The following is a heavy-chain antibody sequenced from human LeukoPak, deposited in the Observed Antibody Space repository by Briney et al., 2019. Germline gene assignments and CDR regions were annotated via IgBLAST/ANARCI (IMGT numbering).Heavy chain of an antibody. CDR2: INQDGTTQ. CDR3: AKLLRDETIYDL. J-gene: IGHJ2*01. CDR1: GFTFSRYW. Sequence: GGSLRLSCAASGFTFSRYWMSWVRQAPGKGLEWVASINQDGTTQVYVDSARGRLTISRDNAKNSLLLEMNALRVEDTAFYYCAKLLRDETIYDLWVRGDMVTVSS. V-gene: IGHV3-7*01. D-gene: IGHD2/OR15-2a*01.